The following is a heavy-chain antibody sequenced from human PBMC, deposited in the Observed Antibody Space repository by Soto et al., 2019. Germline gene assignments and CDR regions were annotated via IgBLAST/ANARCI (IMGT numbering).Heavy chain of an antibody. V-gene: IGHV4-59*01. D-gene: IGHD3-22*01. J-gene: IGHJ6*02. CDR2: IYYSGST. CDR1: GGSISSYY. Sequence: PSETLSLTCTVSGGSISSYYWSWIRQPPGKGLEWIGYIYYSGSTNYNPSLKSRVTISVDTSKNQFSLKLSSVTAADTAVYYCARQGLGATHGLVDVWGQGTKVTVSS. CDR3: ARQGLGATHGLVDV.